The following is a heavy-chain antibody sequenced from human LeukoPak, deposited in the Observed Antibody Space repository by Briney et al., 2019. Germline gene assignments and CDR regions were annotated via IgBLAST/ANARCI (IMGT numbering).Heavy chain of an antibody. CDR2: ISYDGSNK. V-gene: IGHV3-30*18. Sequence: GGSLILSCAASGFTFSSYGMHWVRQAPGKGLEWVAVISYDGSNKYYADSVKGRFTISRDNSKNTLYLQMNSLRAEDTAVYYCAKSYRIVVVPAATDYWGQGTLVTVSS. J-gene: IGHJ4*02. CDR3: AKSYRIVVVPAATDY. D-gene: IGHD2-2*01. CDR1: GFTFSSYG.